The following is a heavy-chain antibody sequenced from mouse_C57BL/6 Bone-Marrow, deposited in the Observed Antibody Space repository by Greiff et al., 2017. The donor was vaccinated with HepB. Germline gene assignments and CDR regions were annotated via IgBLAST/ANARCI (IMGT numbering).Heavy chain of an antibody. Sequence: EVQLQESGTVLARPGASVKMSCKTSGYTFTSYWMHWVKQRPGQGLEWIGAIYPGNSDTSYNQKFKGKAKLTAVTSASTAYMELSSLTNEDSAVYYCTPHYYGSSYGFAYWGQGTLVTVSA. J-gene: IGHJ3*01. D-gene: IGHD1-1*01. CDR2: IYPGNSDT. CDR1: GYTFTSYW. V-gene: IGHV1-5*01. CDR3: TPHYYGSSYGFAY.